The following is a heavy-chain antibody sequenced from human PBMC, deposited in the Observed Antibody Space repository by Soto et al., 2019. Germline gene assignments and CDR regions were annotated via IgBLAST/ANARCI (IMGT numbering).Heavy chain of an antibody. Sequence: SETLSLTCAVSGGSISSGGYSWSWIRQPPGKGLEWIGYIYHSGSTYYNPSLKSRVTISVDRSKNQFSLKLSSVTAADTAVYYCARSYYYGSASYSNFDYWGQGTLVTVSS. CDR1: GGSISSGGYS. D-gene: IGHD3-10*01. CDR2: IYHSGST. J-gene: IGHJ4*02. CDR3: ARSYYYGSASYSNFDY. V-gene: IGHV4-30-2*01.